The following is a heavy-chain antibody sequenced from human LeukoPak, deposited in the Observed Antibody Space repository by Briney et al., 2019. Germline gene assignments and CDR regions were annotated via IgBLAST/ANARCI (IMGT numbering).Heavy chain of an antibody. Sequence: GSVKVSCKAAGYIFASYGISWVRQAPGQGLEWMGWISAYNGDTKYAQNLQGRVTLTTDTSTGTAYMELRSLTSDDTALYYCARDTALIITPGGPDYWGRGTLITVSS. CDR3: ARDTALIITPGGPDY. D-gene: IGHD3-10*01. J-gene: IGHJ4*02. CDR2: ISAYNGDT. V-gene: IGHV1-18*01. CDR1: GYIFASYG.